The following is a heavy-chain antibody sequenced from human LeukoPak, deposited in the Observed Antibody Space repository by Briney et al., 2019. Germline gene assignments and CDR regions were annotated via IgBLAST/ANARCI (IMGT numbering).Heavy chain of an antibody. J-gene: IGHJ4*02. Sequence: GGSLRLSCAASGFTFSSYSMNWVRQAPGKGLEWVSYISSSSSTIYYADSVKGRFTISRDNAKSSLYLHMNSLRPEDMALYYCVKGGSSNWYRKYYFDYWGQGTLVTVSS. V-gene: IGHV3-48*01. CDR2: ISSSSSTI. CDR1: GFTFSSYS. CDR3: VKGGSSNWYRKYYFDY. D-gene: IGHD6-13*01.